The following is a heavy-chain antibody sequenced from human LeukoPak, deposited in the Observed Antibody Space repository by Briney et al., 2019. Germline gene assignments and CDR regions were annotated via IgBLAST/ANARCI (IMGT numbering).Heavy chain of an antibody. CDR3: ARARPLVLSPFDP. Sequence: SETLSLTCAVYGGSFSGYYWSWIRQPPGKGLEWIGEISHSGSTNYNPSLKSRVTISVDTSKNQFSLKLSSVTAADTAVYYCARARPLVLSPFDPWGQGTLVTVSS. CDR1: GGSFSGYY. D-gene: IGHD2-15*01. J-gene: IGHJ5*02. CDR2: ISHSGST. V-gene: IGHV4-34*01.